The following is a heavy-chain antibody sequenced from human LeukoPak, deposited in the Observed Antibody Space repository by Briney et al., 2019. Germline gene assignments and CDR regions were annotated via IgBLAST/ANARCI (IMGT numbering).Heavy chain of an antibody. D-gene: IGHD3-3*01. V-gene: IGHV4-30-4*08. CDR2: IYYSGST. J-gene: IGHJ4*02. CDR1: GGSTSSGDYY. Sequence: SETLSLTCTVSGGSTSSGDYYWSWIRQPPGKGLEWIGYIYYSGSTYYNPSLKSRVTISVDTSRNQFSLKLSSVTAADTAVYYCARYYDFWSGYYTGIDYFDYWGQGTLVTVSS. CDR3: ARYYDFWSGYYTGIDYFDY.